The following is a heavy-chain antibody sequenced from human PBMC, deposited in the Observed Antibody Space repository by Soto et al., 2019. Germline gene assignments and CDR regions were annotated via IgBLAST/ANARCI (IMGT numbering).Heavy chain of an antibody. D-gene: IGHD6-6*01. J-gene: IGHJ4*02. CDR1: GFTFSSYG. CDR2: IWYDGSNK. CDR3: ARDRSEYSSSLIVY. Sequence: GGSLRLSCAASGFTFSSYGMHWVRQAPGKGLEWVAVIWYDGSNKYYADSVKGRFTISRDNSKNTLYLQMNSLRAEDTAVYYCARDRSEYSSSLIVYWGQGTLVTVSS. V-gene: IGHV3-33*01.